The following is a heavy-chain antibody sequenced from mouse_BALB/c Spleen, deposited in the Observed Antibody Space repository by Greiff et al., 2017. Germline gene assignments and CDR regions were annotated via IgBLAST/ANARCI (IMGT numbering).Heavy chain of an antibody. D-gene: IGHD4-1*01. J-gene: IGHJ3*01. CDR2: IDPANGNT. CDR1: GFNIKDTY. Sequence: VQLKESGAELVKPGASVKLSCTASGFNIKDTYMHWVKQRPEQGLEWIGRIDPANGNTKYDPKFQGKATITADTSSNTAYLQLSSLTSEDTAVYYCARDLNWAWFAYWGQGTLVTVSA. CDR3: ARDLNWAWFAY. V-gene: IGHV14-3*02.